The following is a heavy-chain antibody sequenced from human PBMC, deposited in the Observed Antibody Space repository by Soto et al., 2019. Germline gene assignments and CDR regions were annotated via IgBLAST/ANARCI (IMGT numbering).Heavy chain of an antibody. CDR1: GGSISSYY. J-gene: IGHJ3*02. V-gene: IGHV4-59*01. CDR2: IYYSGST. D-gene: IGHD3-10*01. CDR3: ARHNGDDAFDI. Sequence: SETLSLTCTVSGGSISSYYWSWIRQPPGKGLEWIGYIYYSGSTNYNPSRKSRVTISVDTSKNQFSLKLSSVTAADTAVYYCARHNGDDAFDIWGQGTMVTVSS.